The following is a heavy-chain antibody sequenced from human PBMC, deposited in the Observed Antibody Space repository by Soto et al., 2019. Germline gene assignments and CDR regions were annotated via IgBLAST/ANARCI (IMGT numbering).Heavy chain of an antibody. D-gene: IGHD3-10*01. V-gene: IGHV3-33*01. CDR1: GFTFSSYG. Sequence: GGSLRLSCAASGFTFSSYGMHWVRQAPGKGLEWVAVIWYDGSNKYYADSVKGRFTISRDNSKNTLYLQMNSLRAEDTAVYYCARDITMVRGVIKDYWGQGTLVTVSS. CDR2: IWYDGSNK. J-gene: IGHJ4*02. CDR3: ARDITMVRGVIKDY.